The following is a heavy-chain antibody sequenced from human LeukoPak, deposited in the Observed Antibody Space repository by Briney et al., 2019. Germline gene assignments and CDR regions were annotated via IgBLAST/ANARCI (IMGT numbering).Heavy chain of an antibody. J-gene: IGHJ4*02. CDR1: GGSISSYY. V-gene: IGHV4-59*08. Sequence: SETLSLTCTVSGGSISSYYWSWIRQPPRKGLEWIGYIYYSGSTNYNPSLKSRVTISVDTSKNQFSLKLSSVTAADTAVYYCASRDAGSYYTPFDYWGQGTLVTVSS. CDR2: IYYSGST. CDR3: ASRDAGSYYTPFDY. D-gene: IGHD3-10*01.